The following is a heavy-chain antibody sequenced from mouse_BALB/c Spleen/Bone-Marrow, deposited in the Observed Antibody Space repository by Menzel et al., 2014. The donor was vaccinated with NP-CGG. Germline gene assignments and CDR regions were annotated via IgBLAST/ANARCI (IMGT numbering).Heavy chain of an antibody. Sequence: LVESGAELVRPGTSVKVSCKASGYAFTDYLMEWLKQRPGQGLEWIGVINPGSGSTNYNEKFKDKATLTADKSSSTAYMQLSSLTSDDSAAYFCARYDGYFDYWGQGTILTVSS. CDR2: INPGSGST. J-gene: IGHJ2*01. V-gene: IGHV1-54*03. CDR3: ARYDGYFDY. D-gene: IGHD2-3*01. CDR1: GYAFTDYL.